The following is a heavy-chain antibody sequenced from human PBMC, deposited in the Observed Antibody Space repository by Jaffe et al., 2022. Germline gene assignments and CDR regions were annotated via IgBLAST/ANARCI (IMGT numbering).Heavy chain of an antibody. Sequence: QVQLQESGPGLVKPSETLSLTCAVSGYSISSGYYWGWIRQPPGKGLEWIGSIYHSGSTYYNPSLKSRVTISVDTSKNQFSLKLSSVTAADTAVYYCATLWGEDTVTTQNDAFDIWGQGTMVTVSS. V-gene: IGHV4-38-2*01. CDR2: IYHSGST. CDR3: ATLWGEDTVTTQNDAFDI. CDR1: GYSISSGYY. D-gene: IGHD4-17*01. J-gene: IGHJ3*02.